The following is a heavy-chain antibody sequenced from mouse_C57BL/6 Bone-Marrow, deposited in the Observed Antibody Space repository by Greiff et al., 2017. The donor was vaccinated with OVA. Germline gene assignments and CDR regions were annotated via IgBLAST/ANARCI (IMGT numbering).Heavy chain of an antibody. J-gene: IGHJ1*03. V-gene: IGHV7-1*01. Sequence: DVKLVESGGGLVQSGRSLRLSCATSGFTFSDFYMEWVRQAPGKGLEWIAASRNKANDYTTEYSASVKGRFIVSRDTSQSILYLQMNALRAEDTAIYYCARDAGDYGWYFDVWGTGTTVTVSS. CDR2: SRNKANDYTT. D-gene: IGHD1-1*01. CDR3: ARDAGDYGWYFDV. CDR1: GFTFSDFY.